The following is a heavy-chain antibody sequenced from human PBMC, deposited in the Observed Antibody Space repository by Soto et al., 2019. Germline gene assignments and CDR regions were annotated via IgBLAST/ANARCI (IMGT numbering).Heavy chain of an antibody. Sequence: PGGSLRLSCAASGFTFSSYAMHWVRQAPGKGLEWVAVISYDGSNKYYADSVKGRFTISRDNSKNTLYLQMNSLRAEDTAVYYCARAWGVPRPLYDYHDMDVWGQGTKVTVHS. J-gene: IGHJ6*01. CDR3: ARAWGVPRPLYDYHDMDV. CDR1: GFTFSSYA. D-gene: IGHD2-2*01. CDR2: ISYDGSNK. V-gene: IGHV3-30-3*01.